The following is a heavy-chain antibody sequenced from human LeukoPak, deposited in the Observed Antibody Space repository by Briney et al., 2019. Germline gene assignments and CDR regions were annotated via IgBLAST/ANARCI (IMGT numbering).Heavy chain of an antibody. V-gene: IGHV3-21*01. CDR1: GFTFSSYR. CDR2: ISSASSYI. Sequence: GGSLRLSCAASGFTFSSYRMNWVRQAPGKGLEWVSYISSASSYIYYADSVKGRFTISRDNAKKSLFLQMNSLRAEDTAVYYCARFQPYSSGWYIDYWGQGTLVTVSS. J-gene: IGHJ4*02. CDR3: ARFQPYSSGWYIDY. D-gene: IGHD6-19*01.